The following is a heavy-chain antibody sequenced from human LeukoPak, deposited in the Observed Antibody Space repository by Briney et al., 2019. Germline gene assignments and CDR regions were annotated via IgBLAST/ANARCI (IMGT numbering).Heavy chain of an antibody. CDR2: ISSSSSTI. Sequence: GGSLRLSCAASGFPFSSYSMNWVRQAPGKGLEWVSYISSSSSTIYYADSVKGRFTISRDNAKNSLYLQMNSRRAEDTAVYYCARDDDSSGFDYGMDVWGQGTTVTVSS. J-gene: IGHJ6*02. V-gene: IGHV3-48*04. D-gene: IGHD3-22*01. CDR3: ARDDDSSGFDYGMDV. CDR1: GFPFSSYS.